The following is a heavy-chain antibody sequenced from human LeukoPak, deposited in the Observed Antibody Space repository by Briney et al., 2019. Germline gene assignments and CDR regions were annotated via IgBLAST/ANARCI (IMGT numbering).Heavy chain of an antibody. CDR2: ISSSGSTI. J-gene: IGHJ4*02. CDR3: ARGFGLRSLEY. CDR1: GFTFSSYE. V-gene: IGHV3-48*03. D-gene: IGHD3-16*01. Sequence: GGSLRLSCAASGFTFSSYEMNWVRQAPGKGLEWVSYISSSGSTIYYADSVKGRFTISRDNAKNSLYLQMNSLRAEDTAVYYCARGFGLRSLEYWGQGTLVTVSS.